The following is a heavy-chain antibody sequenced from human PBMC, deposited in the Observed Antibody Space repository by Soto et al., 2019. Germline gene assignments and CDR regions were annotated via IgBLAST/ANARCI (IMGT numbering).Heavy chain of an antibody. CDR2: INAYNGNT. CDR3: ARGSSPVDFDY. D-gene: IGHD6-13*01. V-gene: IGHV1-18*01. Sequence: QVQLVQSGAEVKKPGASVKVSCKASGYTFSNYGMSWVRQAPGQGLEWMGWINAYNGNTNFAQKFQDRLTMTTDTSMSTGYLELRSLTSDDTALYYCARGSSPVDFDYWGQGTLVTVSS. CDR1: GYTFSNYG. J-gene: IGHJ4*02.